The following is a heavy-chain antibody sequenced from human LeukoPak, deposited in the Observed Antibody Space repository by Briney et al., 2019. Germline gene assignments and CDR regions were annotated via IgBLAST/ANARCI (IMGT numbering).Heavy chain of an antibody. CDR3: ARDGRYYGMDV. V-gene: IGHV1-18*01. J-gene: IGHJ6*02. D-gene: IGHD1-1*01. Sequence: ASVKVSCKASGYTSTSYGISWVRQAPGQGLEWMGWISAYNGNTNYAQKLQGRVTMTRDTSISTAYMELSRLRSDDTAVYYCARDGRYYGMDVWGQGTTVTVSS. CDR2: ISAYNGNT. CDR1: GYTSTSYG.